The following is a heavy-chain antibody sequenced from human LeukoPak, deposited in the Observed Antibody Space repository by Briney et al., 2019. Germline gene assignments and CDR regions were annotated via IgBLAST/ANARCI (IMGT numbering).Heavy chain of an antibody. V-gene: IGHV3-30*04. D-gene: IGHD2-8*01. CDR1: GFTLSSYA. J-gene: IGHJ4*02. CDR3: ARGTNSEGFDY. CDR2: ISYDGSNK. Sequence: GGSLRLSCAASGFTLSSYAMHWVRQAPGKGLEWVAVISYDGSNKYYADSVKGRFTISRDNSKNTLYLQMNSLRAEDTAVYYCARGTNSEGFDYWGQGTLVTVSS.